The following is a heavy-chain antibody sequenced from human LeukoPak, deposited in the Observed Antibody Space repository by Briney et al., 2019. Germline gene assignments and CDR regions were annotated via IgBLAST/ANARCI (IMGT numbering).Heavy chain of an antibody. J-gene: IGHJ6*03. D-gene: IGHD3-10*01. Sequence: ASVKVSCKSCGGTFSSYAISWVRQAPGQGLEWMGRIIPIFGTANYAQKFQGRVTITTDESTSTAYMELSSLRSEDTAVYYCATEARDYYYYMDVWGKGTTVTVSS. CDR3: ATEARDYYYYMDV. CDR1: GGTFSSYA. V-gene: IGHV1-69*05. CDR2: IIPIFGTA.